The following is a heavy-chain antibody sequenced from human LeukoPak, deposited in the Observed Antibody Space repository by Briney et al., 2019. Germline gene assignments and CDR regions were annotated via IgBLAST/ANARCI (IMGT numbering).Heavy chain of an antibody. J-gene: IGHJ5*02. D-gene: IGHD6-13*01. CDR2: INKSGGSI. CDR1: GFTFSSYA. V-gene: IGHV3-23*01. CDR3: AKVGPVDGMQS. Sequence: GGSLRLSCAAAGFTFSSYAMSWVRQAPGKGLERVSGINKSGGSIYNADSVEGRFTISRDNSKNTLYLEMNSLRAEDTAVYYCAKVGPVDGMQSWGQGTLVTVSS.